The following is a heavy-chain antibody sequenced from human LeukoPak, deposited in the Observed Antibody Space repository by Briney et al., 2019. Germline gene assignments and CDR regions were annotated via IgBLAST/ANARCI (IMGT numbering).Heavy chain of an antibody. CDR3: VNLGYSD. V-gene: IGHV3-7*01. CDR2: IKNDGSDK. J-gene: IGHJ4*02. Sequence: GGSLRLSCEASGFSFSAAWMTWVRRAPGKGLEWVATIKNDGSDKYYVDSVKGRFTLSRDNAKNLVYLQMNSLRVEDTAVYYCVNLGYSDGGQGTLVTVSS. D-gene: IGHD5-12*01. CDR1: GFSFSAAW.